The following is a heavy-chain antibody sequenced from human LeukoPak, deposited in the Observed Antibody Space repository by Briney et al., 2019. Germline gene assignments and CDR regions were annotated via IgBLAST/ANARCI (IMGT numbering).Heavy chain of an antibody. CDR1: GVSISSGSYY. CDR2: IYTSGST. D-gene: IGHD3-3*01. CDR3: ARAGSTIIGVVSNDY. V-gene: IGHV4-61*02. Sequence: SETLSLTCTVSGVSISSGSYYWSWVRQPAGKGLEWIGRIYTSGSTNYNPSLKSRVTISVDTSKNQFSLKLSSVTAADTAVYYCARAGSTIIGVVSNDYWGQGTLVTVSS. J-gene: IGHJ4*02.